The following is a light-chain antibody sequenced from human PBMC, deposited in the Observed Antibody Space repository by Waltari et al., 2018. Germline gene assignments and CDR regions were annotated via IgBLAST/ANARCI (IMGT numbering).Light chain of an antibody. CDR2: GAS. CDR3: QHYVRLPAT. J-gene: IGKJ1*01. V-gene: IGKV3-20*01. CDR1: QSVSRH. Sequence: EIVLTQSPGTLSLSPGERATLSCRASQSVSRHLTWYQQKPGQAPKLLIYGASIRATGIPDRFTGSGSGTDFSLTISSLEPEDFAIYFCQHYVRLPATFGQGTKVEIK.